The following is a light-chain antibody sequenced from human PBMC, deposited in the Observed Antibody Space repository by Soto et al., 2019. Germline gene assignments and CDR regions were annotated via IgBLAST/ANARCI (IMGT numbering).Light chain of an antibody. V-gene: IGKV3-20*01. CDR2: GVS. CDR1: QIVTSSY. CDR3: QQYGDSPLT. J-gene: IGKJ4*01. Sequence: EIMLTQSPGTVSLSPGERPNLSSRATQIVTSSYLAWYQQKPGQAPRLLIYGVSSRATGIPDRFSGSGAGTDFTLTISRLEPEDFAVYYCQQYGDSPLTFGGGTKVDIK.